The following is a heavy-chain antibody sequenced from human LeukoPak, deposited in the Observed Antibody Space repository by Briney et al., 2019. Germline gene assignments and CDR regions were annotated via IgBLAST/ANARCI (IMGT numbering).Heavy chain of an antibody. Sequence: SETLSLTCAVSGYSISSGYYWGWIRQPPGKGLEWIGSIYHSGSTYYNPSLKSRVTISVDTSKNQFSLKLSSVTAADTAVYYCARHSTSSTTGAFDIWGQGTMVTVSS. J-gene: IGHJ3*02. CDR3: ARHSTSSTTGAFDI. CDR1: GYSISSGYY. D-gene: IGHD6-13*01. CDR2: IYHSGST. V-gene: IGHV4-38-2*01.